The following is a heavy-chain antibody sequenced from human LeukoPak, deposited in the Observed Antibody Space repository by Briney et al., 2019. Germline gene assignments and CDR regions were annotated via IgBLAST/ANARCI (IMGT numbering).Heavy chain of an antibody. CDR3: AKDPLDVDTVMPVDY. D-gene: IGHD5-18*01. V-gene: IGHV3-23*01. Sequence: GGSLRLSCAASGFTFSSYAMSWVRQAPGKGLEWVSAISGSGGSTYYADSVKGRFTISRDNSKNTLYLQMNSLRAEDTAVYYCAKDPLDVDTVMPVDYWGQGTLVTVSS. CDR1: GFTFSSYA. J-gene: IGHJ4*02. CDR2: ISGSGGST.